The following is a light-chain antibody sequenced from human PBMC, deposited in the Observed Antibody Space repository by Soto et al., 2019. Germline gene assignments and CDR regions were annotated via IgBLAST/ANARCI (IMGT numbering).Light chain of an antibody. Sequence: DIVMTQSPDSLAVSLGERATINCKSSQSVLYTSNNKNNLAWYQQKPGQPPKLLIYWASTRESGVPERFSGSGSGTDFTLTTSSLQAKDVAVYYCQQYYSTPSYTFGQGTKLEIK. CDR1: QSVLYTSNNKNN. CDR3: QQYYSTPSYT. V-gene: IGKV4-1*01. CDR2: WAS. J-gene: IGKJ2*01.